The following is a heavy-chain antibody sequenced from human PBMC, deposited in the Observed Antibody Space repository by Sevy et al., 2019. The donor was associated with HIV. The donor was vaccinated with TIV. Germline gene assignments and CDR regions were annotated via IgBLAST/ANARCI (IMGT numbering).Heavy chain of an antibody. J-gene: IGHJ4*02. V-gene: IGHV3-21*01. Sequence: GGSLRLSCVVSGCTFSKYPMNWVRQAPGKGLEWVSSISSSSNYIYYGDSVKGRFTSSRDNAKNSLYLQMNSLRADDTAVYYCVRDGGCSSSSCLLYFDYWGQGILVTVSS. CDR3: VRDGGCSSSSCLLYFDY. D-gene: IGHD2-15*01. CDR1: GCTFSKYP. CDR2: ISSSSNYI.